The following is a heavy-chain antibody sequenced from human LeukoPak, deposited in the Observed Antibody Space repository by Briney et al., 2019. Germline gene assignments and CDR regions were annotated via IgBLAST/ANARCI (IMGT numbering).Heavy chain of an antibody. V-gene: IGHV4-61*01. Sequence: PSETLSVTCTVSGGSVSSGSYYWSWIRQPPGKGLEWIGYIYYGGSTNYNPSLKSRVTISVDTSKNQFSLKLSSVTAADTAVYYCARDCSSTSCYTFGAFDIWGQGTMVTVSS. CDR3: ARDCSSTSCYTFGAFDI. CDR1: GGSVSSGSYY. D-gene: IGHD2-2*02. J-gene: IGHJ3*02. CDR2: IYYGGST.